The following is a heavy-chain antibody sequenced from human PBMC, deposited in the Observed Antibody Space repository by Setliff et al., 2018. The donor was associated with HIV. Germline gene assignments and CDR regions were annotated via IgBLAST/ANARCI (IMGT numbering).Heavy chain of an antibody. CDR3: ARGGEKLGSSWYYYYYYMDV. J-gene: IGHJ6*03. D-gene: IGHD6-13*01. Sequence: ASVKVSCKASGGTFSSYAINWVRQAPGQGLEWMGGIIPIFGTANYAQKFQGRVTITADESTSTAYMELSSLRSEDTAVYYCARGGEKLGSSWYYYYYYMDVWGKVTTVTVS. CDR2: IIPIFGTA. CDR1: GGTFSSYA. V-gene: IGHV1-69*13.